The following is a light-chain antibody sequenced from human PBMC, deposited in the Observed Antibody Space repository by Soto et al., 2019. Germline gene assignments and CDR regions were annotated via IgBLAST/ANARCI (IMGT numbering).Light chain of an antibody. V-gene: IGLV2-14*01. Sequence: QSALTQPVSVSGSPGQSITISCTGSNSDIGAFEYVSWYQQHPGKAPKKLIYEVSNRPSGVSNRFSGSKSGNTASLTISGLQAEDEEDYYCSSYTGRTTVIFGGGTKVTVL. CDR3: SSYTGRTTVI. CDR1: NSDIGAFEY. CDR2: EVS. J-gene: IGLJ2*01.